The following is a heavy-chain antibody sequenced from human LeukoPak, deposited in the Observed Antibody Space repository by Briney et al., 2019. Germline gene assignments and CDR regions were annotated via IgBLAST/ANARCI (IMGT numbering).Heavy chain of an antibody. CDR2: ISSSGSTI. V-gene: IGHV3-11*04. Sequence: SGGSLRLSCAASGFTFSDYYMSWIRQAPGKGLEWVSYISSSGSTIYYADSVKGRFTISRDNAKNSLYLQMNSLRAEDTAVYYCASGYYDFWSGYPDAFDIWGQGTMVTVSS. CDR1: GFTFSDYY. J-gene: IGHJ3*02. CDR3: ASGYYDFWSGYPDAFDI. D-gene: IGHD3-3*01.